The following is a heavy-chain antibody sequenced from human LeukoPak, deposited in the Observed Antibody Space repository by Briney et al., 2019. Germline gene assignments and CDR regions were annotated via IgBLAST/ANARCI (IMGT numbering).Heavy chain of an antibody. V-gene: IGHV1-24*01. D-gene: IGHD2-15*01. Sequence: GASVKVSCKVSGYTLTELSMHWVRQAPGKGLEWMGGFDPEDGETIYAQKFQGRVTMTEDTSTDTAYMELRSLRSDDTAVYYCARDLYCSGGSCYYWGQGTLVTVSS. J-gene: IGHJ4*02. CDR2: FDPEDGET. CDR3: ARDLYCSGGSCYY. CDR1: GYTLTELS.